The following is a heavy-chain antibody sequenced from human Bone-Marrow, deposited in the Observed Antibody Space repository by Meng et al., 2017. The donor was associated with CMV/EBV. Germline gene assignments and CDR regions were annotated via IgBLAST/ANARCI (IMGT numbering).Heavy chain of an antibody. Sequence: GESLKIPCEASGFSFSDYYMNWVRQAPGKGLEWVAFIRYDGSNNYYVDSVKGRFTISRDSSKNTLYLQMNSLRAEDTAVYYCAKSYGDYVDYFDYWGQRTLVAASS. CDR3: AKSYGDYVDYFDY. CDR2: IRYDGSNN. D-gene: IGHD4-17*01. V-gene: IGHV3-30*02. CDR1: GFSFSDYY. J-gene: IGHJ4*02.